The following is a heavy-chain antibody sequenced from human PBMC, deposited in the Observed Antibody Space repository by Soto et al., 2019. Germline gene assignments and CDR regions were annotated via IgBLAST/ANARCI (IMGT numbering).Heavy chain of an antibody. J-gene: IGHJ3*02. CDR1: RFTLRNYV. CDR3: ATSGHCGGLRCSSFDM. V-gene: IGHV3-23*01. D-gene: IGHD2-21*01. Sequence: PGGSLRLSCAASRFTLRNYVVNWVRQAPGKGLEWVSTTGGSGDTYYPDSVKGRFTISRDNSKNTVYLEMITLRAEDTAVYYCATSGHCGGLRCSSFDMWGQGTVVTVS. CDR2: TGGSGDT.